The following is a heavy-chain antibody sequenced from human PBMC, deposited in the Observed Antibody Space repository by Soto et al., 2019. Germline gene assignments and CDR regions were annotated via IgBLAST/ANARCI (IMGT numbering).Heavy chain of an antibody. CDR3: ARSMHYYYGMDV. D-gene: IGHD2-8*01. Sequence: SQTLTLSCPISGDSVSSNSAAWNWIRQSPSRGLEWLGRTYYRSKWYNDYAVSVKSRITINPDTSKNQFSLQLNSVTPEDTAVYYCARSMHYYYGMDVWGQGTTVTVSS. V-gene: IGHV6-1*01. CDR1: GDSVSSNSAA. CDR2: TYYRSKWYN. J-gene: IGHJ6*02.